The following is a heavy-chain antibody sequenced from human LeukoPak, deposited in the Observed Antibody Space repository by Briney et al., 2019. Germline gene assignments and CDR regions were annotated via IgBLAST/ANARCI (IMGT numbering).Heavy chain of an antibody. CDR1: GGSISSYY. CDR2: INHSGST. V-gene: IGHV4-34*01. J-gene: IGHJ5*02. D-gene: IGHD4-17*01. Sequence: PSETLSLTCTVSGGSISSYYWSWIRQPPGKGLEWIGEINHSGSTNYNPSLKSRVTISVDASKNQFSLKLSSVTAADTAVYYCARGLTTVTTWVFYHNWFDPWGQGTLVTVSS. CDR3: ARGLTTVTTWVFYHNWFDP.